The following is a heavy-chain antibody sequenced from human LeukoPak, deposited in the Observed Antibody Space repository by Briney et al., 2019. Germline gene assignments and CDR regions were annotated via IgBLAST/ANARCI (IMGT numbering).Heavy chain of an antibody. CDR1: GGSVSSGSYY. V-gene: IGHV4-61*01. CDR2: IYYSGST. J-gene: IGHJ4*02. D-gene: IGHD3-3*01. Sequence: SETLSLTCTVSGGSVSSGSYYWSWIRQPPGKGLEWIGYIYYSGSTNYNPSLKSRVTISVDTSKNQFSLKLSSVTAADTAVYYCARGRGTIFGVVISFDYWGQGTLVTVSS. CDR3: ARGRGTIFGVVISFDY.